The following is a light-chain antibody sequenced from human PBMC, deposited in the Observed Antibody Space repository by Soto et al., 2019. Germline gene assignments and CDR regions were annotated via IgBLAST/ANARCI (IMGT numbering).Light chain of an antibody. J-gene: IGKJ2*02. CDR1: QSISTY. CDR2: AAS. CDR3: QQSYSTPRT. Sequence: DIQMTPSPSSLSASVGDRVTITCRASQSISTYLNWYQQKVGKAPKLLIYAASSLQRGVPSRFSGSGPGTDFTLTIGTLQPEDCATYYCQQSYSTPRTFGQGTKLEIK. V-gene: IGKV1-39*01.